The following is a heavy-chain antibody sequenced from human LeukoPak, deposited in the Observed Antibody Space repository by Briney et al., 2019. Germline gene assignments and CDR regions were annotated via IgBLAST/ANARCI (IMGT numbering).Heavy chain of an antibody. Sequence: SETLSLTCTVSGGSISSYYWSWIRQPAGKGLEWIGRIYTSGSTNYNPSLKSRVTMSVDTSKNQFSLELSSVTAADTAVYYCARDRRGSVVPAAILTNWFDPWGQGTLVTVSS. V-gene: IGHV4-4*07. CDR2: IYTSGST. J-gene: IGHJ5*02. D-gene: IGHD2-2*02. CDR1: GGSISSYY. CDR3: ARDRRGSVVPAAILTNWFDP.